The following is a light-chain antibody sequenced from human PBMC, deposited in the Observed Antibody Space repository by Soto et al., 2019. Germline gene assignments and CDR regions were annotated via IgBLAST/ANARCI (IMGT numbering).Light chain of an antibody. CDR1: QSISTY. CDR2: RAS. J-gene: IGKJ5*01. Sequence: DIQMTQSPSSLSASVGDRVSITCRASQSISTYVNWYQQKPGTAPNLLIYRASTLESGVPSRFSGSGSGTYFTLTISSLQPADFSTYDCQQSFSTPITCGQGTRLDIK. CDR3: QQSFSTPIT. V-gene: IGKV1-39*01.